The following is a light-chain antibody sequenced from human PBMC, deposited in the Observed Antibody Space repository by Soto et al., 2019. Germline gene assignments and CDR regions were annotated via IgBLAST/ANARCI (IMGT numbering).Light chain of an antibody. CDR2: DAS. Sequence: ESVLTQSPATLSLSPGERATLSCRASQSVSSYLAWYQQKPGQAPKLLIYDASNRAPGIPARFSGSGSGREFSLNISSLEPEDFAVYYCQLLSNGSPFFTFGLGIKVDI. CDR3: QLLSNGSPFFT. CDR1: QSVSSY. J-gene: IGKJ3*01. V-gene: IGKV3-11*02.